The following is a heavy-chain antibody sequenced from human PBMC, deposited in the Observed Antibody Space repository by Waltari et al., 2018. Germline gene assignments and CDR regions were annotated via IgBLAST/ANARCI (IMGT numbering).Heavy chain of an antibody. J-gene: IGHJ4*02. CDR2: INPDGGST. CDR1: GYPFTTSY. Sequence: QVQLVQSGAEVKKPGASVKVSCNASGYPFTTSYMHWVRQAPGQGLEWVGIINPDGGSTSYAQKFQDRLTMTRDTSTSTVYMQLTSLTSEDTAVYYCASQRAGSGWLSIDYWGQGTLVTVSS. D-gene: IGHD6-19*01. V-gene: IGHV1-46*03. CDR3: ASQRAGSGWLSIDY.